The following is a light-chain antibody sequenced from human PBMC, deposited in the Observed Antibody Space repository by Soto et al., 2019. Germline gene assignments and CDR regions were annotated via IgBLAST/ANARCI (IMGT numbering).Light chain of an antibody. CDR3: SSYTSSSTRV. CDR1: SSDVGGYNY. Sequence: QSALTQPASVSGSPGQSITISCTGTSSDVGGYNYVSWYQQNPGKAPKLMIYDVNTRPSGVSYRFSGSTSGNTASLTISGLQAEDEADYYCSSYTSSSTRVFGTGTKLTVL. V-gene: IGLV2-14*01. CDR2: DVN. J-gene: IGLJ1*01.